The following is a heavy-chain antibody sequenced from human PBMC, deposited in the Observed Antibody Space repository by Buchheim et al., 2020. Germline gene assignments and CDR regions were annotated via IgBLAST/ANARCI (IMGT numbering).Heavy chain of an antibody. CDR1: GFTFSNYA. J-gene: IGHJ6*02. D-gene: IGHD5-18*01. Sequence: EVQLLESGGGLIQPGGSLRLSCVASGFTFSNYAMNWVRQAPGKGLEWVSSTSGSGGSTYYTDSVKGRFTISRDNSKNTLYLKMNSLRAEDTAVYYCAKDIVTWDYFRGMDVWGQGT. CDR3: AKDIVTWDYFRGMDV. CDR2: TSGSGGST. V-gene: IGHV3-23*01.